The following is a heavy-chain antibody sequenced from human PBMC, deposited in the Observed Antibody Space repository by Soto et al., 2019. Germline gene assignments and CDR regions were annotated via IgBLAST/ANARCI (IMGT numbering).Heavy chain of an antibody. J-gene: IGHJ4*02. D-gene: IGHD4-17*01. CDR3: TIRTTVTTGLGY. CDR1: GGSISSSNW. CDR2: IYHSGST. V-gene: IGHV4-4*02. Sequence: QVQLQESGPGLVKPSGTLSLTCAVSGGSISSSNWWSWVRQPPGKGLEGVGEIYHSGSTNYNPSLKSRVTISIDKSKHQFSLKLSSVTAADTAVYYCTIRTTVTTGLGYWGQGTLVTVSS.